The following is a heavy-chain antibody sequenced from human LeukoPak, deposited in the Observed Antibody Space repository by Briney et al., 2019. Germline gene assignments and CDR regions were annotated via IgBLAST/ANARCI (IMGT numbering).Heavy chain of an antibody. J-gene: IGHJ6*03. CDR2: LNPNSGNT. CDR1: GYTFTSYG. D-gene: IGHD6-13*01. V-gene: IGHV1-8*03. CDR3: ARVEAAAGTGQYYYYHMDV. Sequence: GASVKVSCKTSGYTFTSYGINWVRQATGQGLEWMGWLNPNSGNTGYAQKFQGRVTITRNTSINTAYMELSSLRDEDTAVYYCARVEAAAGTGQYYYYHMDVWGKGTTVTVSS.